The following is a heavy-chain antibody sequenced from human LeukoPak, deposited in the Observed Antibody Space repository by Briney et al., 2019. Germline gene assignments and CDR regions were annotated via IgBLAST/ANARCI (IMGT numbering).Heavy chain of an antibody. CDR2: ISGSGGST. Sequence: GGSLRLSCAASGFTFSSYAMSWVRQAPGKGLEWVSAISGSGGSTYYADSVKGRFTISRGNSKNTLYLQMNSLRAEDTAVYYCAKDPIIVVVPAAPPNWFDPWGQGTLVTVSS. J-gene: IGHJ5*02. CDR1: GFTFSSYA. CDR3: AKDPIIVVVPAAPPNWFDP. D-gene: IGHD2-2*01. V-gene: IGHV3-23*01.